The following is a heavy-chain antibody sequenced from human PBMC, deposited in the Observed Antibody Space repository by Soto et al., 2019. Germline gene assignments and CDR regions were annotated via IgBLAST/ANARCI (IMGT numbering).Heavy chain of an antibody. CDR2: IYYNGNT. CDR3: ARAPRGDY. Sequence: TSETLSLTCTVSGDFTNFYWTWIRQPPGKGLEWIGYIYYNGNTNYNPSLKSRVTMSVDTSKNQFSLNLTSVTAADTAVYYCARAPRGDYWGQGILVTVSS. V-gene: IGHV4-59*01. CDR1: GDFTNFY. J-gene: IGHJ4*02. D-gene: IGHD3-10*01.